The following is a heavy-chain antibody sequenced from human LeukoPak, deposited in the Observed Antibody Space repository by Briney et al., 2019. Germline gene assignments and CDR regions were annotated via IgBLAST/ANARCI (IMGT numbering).Heavy chain of an antibody. CDR3: ARAPPMKRPRGGARPTHPLDY. CDR2: IYTSGST. Sequence: PSETLSLTCSVSGGSISSYYWSWIRQPAGKGLEWIGRIYTSGSTNYNPSLKSRVTMSVDTSKNQFSLKLSSVTAADTAVYYCARAPPMKRPRGGARPTHPLDYWGQGTLVTVSS. J-gene: IGHJ4*02. CDR1: GGSISSYY. D-gene: IGHD3-16*01. V-gene: IGHV4-4*07.